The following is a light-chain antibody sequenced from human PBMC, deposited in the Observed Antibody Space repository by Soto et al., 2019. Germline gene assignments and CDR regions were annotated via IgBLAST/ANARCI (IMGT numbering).Light chain of an antibody. Sequence: QPVLTQPASVSGSPGQSITISCTGTSSDIGGYNYVSWYQQHPGTAPKLMIYEVSNRPSGVSNRFSSSKSGNTASLTISGLQAEDEADYYCSAYTISSTLFGGGTKVTVL. J-gene: IGLJ2*01. CDR3: SAYTISSTL. CDR1: SSDIGGYNY. CDR2: EVS. V-gene: IGLV2-14*01.